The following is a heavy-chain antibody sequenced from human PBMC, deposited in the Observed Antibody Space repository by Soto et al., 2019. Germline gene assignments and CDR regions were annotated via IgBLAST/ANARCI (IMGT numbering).Heavy chain of an antibody. D-gene: IGHD3-9*01. CDR1: GFTFSGYE. Sequence: GGSLRLSCAASGFTFSGYEMNWVRQAPGKGLEWVSYISSSGSTIYYADSVKGRFTISRDNAKNSLYLQMNSLRAEDTAVYYCAKVTANYDILTGSLWGMDDWGQGTMVSVSS. V-gene: IGHV3-48*03. CDR2: ISSSGSTI. CDR3: AKVTANYDILTGSLWGMDD. J-gene: IGHJ6*02.